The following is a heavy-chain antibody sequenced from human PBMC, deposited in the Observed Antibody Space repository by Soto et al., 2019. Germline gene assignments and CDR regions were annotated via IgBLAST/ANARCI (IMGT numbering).Heavy chain of an antibody. CDR1: GFPFDDFA. D-gene: IGHD3-10*01. CDR2: INWNGKTS. Sequence: VKLAESGGGLVELGRSLRLSCVASGFPFDDFAMHWVRQAPGKGLEWVSGINWNGKTSGYADPVRGRFIVSRDNAKNSLYLQMNSLRAEDTAIYFCARDMSGWSPGEVPFPLDFWGQGTLVTVSS. J-gene: IGHJ4*02. CDR3: ARDMSGWSPGEVPFPLDF. V-gene: IGHV3-9*01.